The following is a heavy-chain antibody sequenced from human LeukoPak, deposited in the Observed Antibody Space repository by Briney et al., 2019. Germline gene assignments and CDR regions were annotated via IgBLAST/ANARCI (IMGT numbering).Heavy chain of an antibody. J-gene: IGHJ4*02. Sequence: PGGSLRLSCAASGFTFSSYAMHWVRQAPGKGLEWVAVISYDGSNKYYADSVKGRFTISRDNSKNTLYLQMNSLRAEDTAVYYCARGSDIVATDGELDYWGQGTLVTVSS. D-gene: IGHD5-12*01. CDR2: ISYDGSNK. CDR3: ARGSDIVATDGELDY. CDR1: GFTFSSYA. V-gene: IGHV3-30-3*01.